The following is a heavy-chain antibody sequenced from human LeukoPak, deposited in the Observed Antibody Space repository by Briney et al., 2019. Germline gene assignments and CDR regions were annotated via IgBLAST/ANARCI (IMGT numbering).Heavy chain of an antibody. CDR3: ARDGKRVTTQFYYYGIDL. CDR2: IKQDGSEK. CDR1: GFTFSSYW. D-gene: IGHD3-3*01. Sequence: PGGSLRLSCAASGFTFSSYWMSWVRQAPGKGLEWVANIKQDGSEKYYVDSVRGRFTISRDNAKNSLYLQMNSLRAEDTAVYYCARDGKRVTTQFYYYGIDLWGQGTTVTVSS. J-gene: IGHJ6*02. V-gene: IGHV3-7*01.